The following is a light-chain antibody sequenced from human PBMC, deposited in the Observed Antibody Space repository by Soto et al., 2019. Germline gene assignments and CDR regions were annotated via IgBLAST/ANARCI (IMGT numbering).Light chain of an antibody. CDR3: QQYNSFPRT. Sequence: DIQMTQSPSTLSASVGDRVTITCRASQSINNWLAWYQQKPGKAPKLLITVASNLESGVPSKFSGSGSGTEFTLTISSLQPEDFATYYCQQYNSFPRTFGQGTKVEIK. J-gene: IGKJ1*01. CDR2: VAS. CDR1: QSINNW. V-gene: IGKV1-5*03.